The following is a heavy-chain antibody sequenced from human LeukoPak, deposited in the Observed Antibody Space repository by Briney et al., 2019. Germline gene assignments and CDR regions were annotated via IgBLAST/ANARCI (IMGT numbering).Heavy chain of an antibody. V-gene: IGHV1-18*01. CDR1: GYTFTSYG. Sequence: ASVKVSCKASGYTFTSYGISWVRQAPGQGLEWMGWISAYNGNTNYAQKLQGRVTMTTDTSTSTAYMELRSLRSDDTAVHYCARGLRMLTMVRGVISQKVGLSFFDYWGQGTLVTVSS. D-gene: IGHD3-10*01. CDR3: ARGLRMLTMVRGVISQKVGLSFFDY. J-gene: IGHJ4*02. CDR2: ISAYNGNT.